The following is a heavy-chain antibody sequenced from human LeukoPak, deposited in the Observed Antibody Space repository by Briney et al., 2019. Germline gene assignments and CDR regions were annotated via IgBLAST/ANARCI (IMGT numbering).Heavy chain of an antibody. Sequence: PSETLSLTCTVSGGSISSYYWSWIRQPPGKGLEWIGYIYYSGSTNYNPSLKSRVTISVDTSKNQFSLKLSSVTAADTAVYYRTRGGELMNFWGQGTLVTVSS. CDR2: IYYSGST. V-gene: IGHV4-59*08. CDR3: TRGGELMNF. J-gene: IGHJ4*02. CDR1: GGSISSYY. D-gene: IGHD1-26*01.